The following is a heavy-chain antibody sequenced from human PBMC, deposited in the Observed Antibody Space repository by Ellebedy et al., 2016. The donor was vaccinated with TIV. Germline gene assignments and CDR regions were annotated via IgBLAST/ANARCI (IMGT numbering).Heavy chain of an antibody. CDR1: GGSISSYY. Sequence: MPGGSLRLSCSVSGGSISSYYWSWIRQPPGKGLEWIGNIYYSGSTNYNPSLKSRVTISVDTSKNQFSLQLSSVTAADTAVYHCARKIGESWFDPWGQGTLVTVSS. J-gene: IGHJ5*02. CDR3: ARKIGESWFDP. V-gene: IGHV4-59*08. CDR2: IYYSGST. D-gene: IGHD3-16*01.